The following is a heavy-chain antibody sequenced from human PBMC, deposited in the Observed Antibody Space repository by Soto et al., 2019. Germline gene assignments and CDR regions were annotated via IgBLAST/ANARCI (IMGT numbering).Heavy chain of an antibody. CDR2: MNPNSGNT. Sequence: QVQLVQSGAEVKKPGASVKVSCKASGYTFTSYDINWVRQATGQGLEWMGWMNPNSGNTGYAQKFQGRVTMTRNTSISTAYMELSSLRSEDTAVYYCARGALGEQLVYGYYYGMDVWGQGTTVTVSS. D-gene: IGHD6-6*01. CDR3: ARGALGEQLVYGYYYGMDV. J-gene: IGHJ6*02. V-gene: IGHV1-8*01. CDR1: GYTFTSYD.